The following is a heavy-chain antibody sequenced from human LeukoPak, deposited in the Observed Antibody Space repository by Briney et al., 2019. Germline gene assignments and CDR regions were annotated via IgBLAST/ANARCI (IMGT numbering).Heavy chain of an antibody. CDR1: GGSISSGGYY. Sequence: SETLSLTCTVSGGSISSGGYYWSWIRQHPGKGLEWIGYIYYRGSTYYNPSLKSRVTISVDTSKNQFSLKLSSVTAADTAVYYCAREYYYDSSGLDYWGQGTLVTVSS. CDR3: AREYYYDSSGLDY. CDR2: IYYRGST. D-gene: IGHD3-22*01. J-gene: IGHJ4*02. V-gene: IGHV4-31*03.